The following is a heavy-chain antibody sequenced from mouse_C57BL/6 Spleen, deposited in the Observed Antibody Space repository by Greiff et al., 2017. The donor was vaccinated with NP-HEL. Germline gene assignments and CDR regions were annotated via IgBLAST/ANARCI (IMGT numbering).Heavy chain of an antibody. CDR1: GFTFSDYG. CDR3: ARNGGSSYYYAMDY. Sequence: EVHLVESGGGLVKPGGSLKLSCAASGFTFSDYGMHWVRQAPEKGLEWVAYISSGSSTIYYADTVKGRFPISRDNAKNTLFLQMTSLRSEDTAMYYCARNGGSSYYYAMDYWGQGTSVTVSS. D-gene: IGHD1-1*01. J-gene: IGHJ4*01. V-gene: IGHV5-17*01. CDR2: ISSGSSTI.